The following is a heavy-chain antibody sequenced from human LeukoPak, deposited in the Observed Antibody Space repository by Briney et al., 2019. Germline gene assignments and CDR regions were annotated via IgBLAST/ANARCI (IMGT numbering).Heavy chain of an antibody. D-gene: IGHD1-7*01. CDR2: ISTSGNT. CDR3: ARGLRGNYDY. J-gene: IGHJ4*02. Sequence: GGSLRLSCAASGFTFSDYAMAWVRQPPGKGLEWVSSISTSGNTYYADSVKGRFTISRDNSKDTLYLQMNSLTTEDTALYYCARGLRGNYDYWGQGTLVTVSS. CDR1: GFTFSDYA. V-gene: IGHV3-23*01.